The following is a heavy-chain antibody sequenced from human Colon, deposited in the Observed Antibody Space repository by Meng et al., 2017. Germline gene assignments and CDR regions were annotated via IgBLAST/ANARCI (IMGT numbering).Heavy chain of an antibody. CDR2: IHHGGGT. J-gene: IGHJ4*02. D-gene: IGHD6-19*01. V-gene: IGHV4-4*02. CDR3: ARLTIPQGGAVALGGYVDS. Sequence: WGPGMVKPSGMLSLACAGSGGSLISGYWWTWVRQTPEKVLEWIGEIHHGGGTNYNPSLKSRVSISLDGSKNQFSLGLGAVTAADTAMYFCARLTIPQGGAVALGGYVDSWGQGTLVTVSS. CDR1: GGSLISGYW.